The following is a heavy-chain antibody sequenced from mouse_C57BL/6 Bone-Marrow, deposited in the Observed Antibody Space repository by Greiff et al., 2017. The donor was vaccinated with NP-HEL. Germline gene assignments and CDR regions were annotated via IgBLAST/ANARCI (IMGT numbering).Heavy chain of an antibody. Sequence: VQLQQPGAELVKPGASVKLSCKASGYTFTSYWMQWVKQRPGQGLEWIGEIDPSDSYTNYNQKFKGKATLTVDTSSSTAYMQLSSLTSEDSAVYYCARCNWDGAMDYWGQGTSVTVSS. V-gene: IGHV1-50*01. CDR1: GYTFTSYW. J-gene: IGHJ4*01. CDR3: ARCNWDGAMDY. CDR2: IDPSDSYT. D-gene: IGHD4-1*02.